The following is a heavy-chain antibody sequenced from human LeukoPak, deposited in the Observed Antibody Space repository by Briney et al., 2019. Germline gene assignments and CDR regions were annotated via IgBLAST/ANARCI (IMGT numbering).Heavy chain of an antibody. V-gene: IGHV4-39*01. CDR1: GVSISSSSYY. Sequence: SETLSLTCTVSGVSISSSSYYWDWIRQPPGKGLEWIGSIYYSGSTYYNPSLKSRVTMSVDTSKNQFSLKLSSVTAADTAVYYCARISDLGGVPDHWGQGTLVTVSS. CDR3: ARISDLGGVPDH. J-gene: IGHJ4*02. D-gene: IGHD2-8*02. CDR2: IYYSGST.